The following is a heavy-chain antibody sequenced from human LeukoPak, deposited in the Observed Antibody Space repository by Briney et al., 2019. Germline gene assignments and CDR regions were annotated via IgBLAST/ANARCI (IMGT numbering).Heavy chain of an antibody. Sequence: GGSLRLSCAASGFVFTSYAMSWVRHTPGKGLEWVSGISGSGATTYYADSVKGRLTISRDNSKNTLYLQMNSLRAEDTAVYYCAKSMIRRIAVAGTWGQGTLVTVSS. V-gene: IGHV3-23*01. CDR2: ISGSGATT. D-gene: IGHD6-19*01. CDR1: GFVFTSYA. CDR3: AKSMIRRIAVAGT. J-gene: IGHJ5*02.